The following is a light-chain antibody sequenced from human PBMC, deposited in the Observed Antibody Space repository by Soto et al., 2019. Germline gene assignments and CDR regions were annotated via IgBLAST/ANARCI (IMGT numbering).Light chain of an antibody. Sequence: QSVLTQPPSVSGAPGQKVTISCSGSSTNIGHNYISWYQHLPGTAPKLLIYDNSERPSGIPDRFSGSKSGTSATLGITGLQTGDEADYYCGTWDSSLSAGVFGGGTKLTVL. J-gene: IGLJ2*01. V-gene: IGLV1-51*01. CDR1: STNIGHNY. CDR2: DNS. CDR3: GTWDSSLSAGV.